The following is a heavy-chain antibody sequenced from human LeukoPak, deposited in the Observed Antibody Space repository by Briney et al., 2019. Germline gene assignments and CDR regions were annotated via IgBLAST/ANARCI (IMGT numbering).Heavy chain of an antibody. CDR2: IIPIFGTA. J-gene: IGHJ4*02. Sequence: SVKVSCKASGGTFSSYAISWVRQAPGQGLEWMGGIIPIFGTANYAQKFQGRVTITADESTSTAYMELSSLRSEDTAVYYCARGAYYDSSGYYPFDYWGQGTLVTVSS. D-gene: IGHD3-22*01. V-gene: IGHV1-69*13. CDR1: GGTFSSYA. CDR3: ARGAYYDSSGYYPFDY.